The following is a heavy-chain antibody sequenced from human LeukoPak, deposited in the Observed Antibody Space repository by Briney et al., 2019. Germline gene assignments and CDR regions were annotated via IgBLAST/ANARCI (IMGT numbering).Heavy chain of an antibody. V-gene: IGHV3-30-3*01. D-gene: IGHD7-27*01. CDR3: VRDLGSLTGGLDY. Sequence: GRSLRLSCAASGFTFSSYAMHWVRQAPGKGLEWVAVISYDGSNKYYADSVKGRFTISRDNSKNTLYLQMNSLRAEDTAVYYCVRDLGSLTGGLDYWGQGTLVTVSS. J-gene: IGHJ4*02. CDR2: ISYDGSNK. CDR1: GFTFSSYA.